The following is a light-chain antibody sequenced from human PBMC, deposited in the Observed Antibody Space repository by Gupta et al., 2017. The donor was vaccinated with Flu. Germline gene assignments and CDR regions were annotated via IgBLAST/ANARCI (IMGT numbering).Light chain of an antibody. CDR3: QQYKSFRT. J-gene: IGKJ1*01. Sequence: IQMTRSPSTLSASIGDKVTITCRATENSENWLAWYQIKPGKAPKLLIYRASHLENGVPSRFSGSGSGTEFTLTISNLQPDDSASYYCQQYKSFRTFGHGTKLEI. CDR1: ENSENW. CDR2: RAS. V-gene: IGKV1-5*03.